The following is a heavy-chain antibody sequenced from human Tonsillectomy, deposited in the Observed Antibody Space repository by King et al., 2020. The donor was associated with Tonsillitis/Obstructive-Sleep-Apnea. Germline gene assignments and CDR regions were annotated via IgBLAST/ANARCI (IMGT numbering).Heavy chain of an antibody. Sequence: VQLVESGGGVVQPGRSLRLSCAASGFTFSSYGMHWVRQAPGKGLEWVAVISYDGTNKYYADSVKGRFTISRDNSNNTRYLQMNSLRAEETAVYYCAKYLPPTRAFGVVISYYYYYMDVWGKGTTVTVSS. V-gene: IGHV3-30*18. J-gene: IGHJ6*03. CDR3: AKYLPPTRAFGVVISYYYYYMDV. D-gene: IGHD3-3*01. CDR2: ISYDGTNK. CDR1: GFTFSSYG.